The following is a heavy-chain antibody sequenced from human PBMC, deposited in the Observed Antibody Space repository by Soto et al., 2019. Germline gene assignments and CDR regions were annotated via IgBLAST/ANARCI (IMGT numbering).Heavy chain of an antibody. J-gene: IGHJ5*02. CDR3: AKDLLVHWFDP. CDR1: GFTFSSYG. Sequence: QPGGSLRLSCAASGFTFSSYGMHWVRQAPGKGLEWVAVISYDGSNKYYADSVKGRFTISRDNSKNTLYLQMNSLRAEDTAVYYCAKDLLVHWFDPWGQGTLVTVSS. V-gene: IGHV3-30*18. D-gene: IGHD3-10*01. CDR2: ISYDGSNK.